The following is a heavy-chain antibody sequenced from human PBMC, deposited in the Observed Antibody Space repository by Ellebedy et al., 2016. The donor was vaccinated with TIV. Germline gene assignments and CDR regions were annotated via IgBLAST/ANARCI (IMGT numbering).Heavy chain of an antibody. Sequence: PGGSLRLSCAASGFTFRNYNMNWVRQAPGKGLEWVSAISSSSSYKYYANSGKGRFTISRDNAENSLYLQMNSLRTEDTAIYYCATLGLVGALGDWFDPWGQGTLVTVSS. V-gene: IGHV3-21*04. D-gene: IGHD1-26*01. J-gene: IGHJ5*02. CDR3: ATLGLVGALGDWFDP. CDR2: ISSSSSYK. CDR1: GFTFRNYN.